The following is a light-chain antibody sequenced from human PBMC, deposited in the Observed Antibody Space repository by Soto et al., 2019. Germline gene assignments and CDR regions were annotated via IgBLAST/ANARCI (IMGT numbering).Light chain of an antibody. Sequence: QSVMTQPPSLSAAPGQKVTISCSGSSSNIGGNSVSWYQQLPGTAPKLLIYDDNKRPSGIPDRFSGSKSGTSATLGITGFQTGDEADYYCGSWDSILSAYVSGTGTKVTVL. CDR3: GSWDSILSAYV. CDR1: SSNIGGNS. CDR2: DDN. J-gene: IGLJ1*01. V-gene: IGLV1-51*01.